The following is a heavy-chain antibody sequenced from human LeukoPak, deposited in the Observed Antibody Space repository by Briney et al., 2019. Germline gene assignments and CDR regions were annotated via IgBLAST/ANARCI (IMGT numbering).Heavy chain of an antibody. V-gene: IGHV3-23*01. CDR2: ISGSAHKI. CDR1: GITFSNYA. D-gene: IGHD5-18*01. Sequence: GGSLRLSCVASGITFSNYAVSWVRQAPEKGLDWVSVISGSAHKIRYADSVKGRFTISRDNSENIVYLQMNNLRAEDTAVYYCAGRVTGYSSGYVYWGQRTLVTVSS. CDR3: AGRVTGYSSGYVY. J-gene: IGHJ4*02.